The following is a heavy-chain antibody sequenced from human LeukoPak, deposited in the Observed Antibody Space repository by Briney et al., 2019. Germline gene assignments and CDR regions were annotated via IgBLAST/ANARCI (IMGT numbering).Heavy chain of an antibody. CDR2: ISTDASST. V-gene: IGHV3-74*01. CDR1: GFTFSSYW. Sequence: GGSLRLSCAASGFTFSSYWMHWVRQAPGKGLVWVSRISTDASSTTYADSVKGRFTISRDNAKDALYLQMNSLRAEDTAVYYCARDGGIAAPTGAFDIWGQGTMVTVSS. CDR3: ARDGGIAAPTGAFDI. J-gene: IGHJ3*02. D-gene: IGHD6-13*01.